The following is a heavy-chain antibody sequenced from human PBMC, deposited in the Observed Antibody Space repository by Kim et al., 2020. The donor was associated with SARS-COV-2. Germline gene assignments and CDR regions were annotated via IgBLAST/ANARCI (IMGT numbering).Heavy chain of an antibody. D-gene: IGHD6-13*01. CDR1: GFTFDDYA. J-gene: IGHJ4*02. CDR3: AKDIRSPVIAAAAIGY. V-gene: IGHV3-43*02. Sequence: GGSLRLSCAASGFTFDDYAMHWVRQAPGKGLEWVSLISGDGSSTYYADSVNGRFTISRDNSKNSLYLQMNSLRTEDTALYYCAKDIRSPVIAAAAIGYWGQGTLVTVSS. CDR2: ISGDGSST.